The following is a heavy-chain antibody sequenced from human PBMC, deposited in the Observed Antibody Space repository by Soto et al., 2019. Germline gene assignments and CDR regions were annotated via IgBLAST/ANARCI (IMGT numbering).Heavy chain of an antibody. D-gene: IGHD5-12*01. CDR2: IIPIFVTA. Sequence: QVQLVQSGAEVKKPGSSVKVSCKASGGTFSSYAISWVRQAPGQGLEWMGGIIPIFVTANYAQKFQGRVTITADESTSTADMELSSLRSEDTAVYYWARDAPTGREGYHYQLGYWGQGTLVTVSS. V-gene: IGHV1-69*12. CDR1: GGTFSSYA. CDR3: ARDAPTGREGYHYQLGY. J-gene: IGHJ4*02.